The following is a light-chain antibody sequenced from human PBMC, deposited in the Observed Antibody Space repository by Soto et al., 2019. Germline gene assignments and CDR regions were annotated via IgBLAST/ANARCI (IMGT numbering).Light chain of an antibody. CDR3: QQRRNWPPLT. CDR2: HAS. J-gene: IGKJ4*01. V-gene: IGKV3-11*01. Sequence: ETVLTQSPATLSLSPGETATLSCRASEYVDIYSAWYQQKPGQAPRLLIYHASNRATGIPARFSGSGSGTDFTLTISSLEPEDSAVYYCQQRRNWPPLTFGGGTRVEIK. CDR1: EYVDIY.